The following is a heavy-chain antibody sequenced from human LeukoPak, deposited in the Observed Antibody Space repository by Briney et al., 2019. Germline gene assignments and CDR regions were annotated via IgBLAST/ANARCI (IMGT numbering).Heavy chain of an antibody. D-gene: IGHD4-17*01. CDR1: GFTFSSYG. V-gene: IGHV3-30*02. CDR2: IRYDGSNK. Sequence: GGSLRLSCAASGFTFSSYGMHWVRQAPGKGLEWVAFIRYDGSNKYYADSVKGRFTISRDNSKNTLYLQMNSLRVEDTGAYYCARDKGGFYGRAWDWGQGTLVTVSS. CDR3: ARDKGGFYGRAWD. J-gene: IGHJ4*02.